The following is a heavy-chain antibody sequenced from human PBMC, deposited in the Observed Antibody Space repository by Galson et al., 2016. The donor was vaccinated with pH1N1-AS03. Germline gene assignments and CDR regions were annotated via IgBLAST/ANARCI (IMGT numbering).Heavy chain of an antibody. Sequence: TLSLTCTVSGDSITSGNYFWSWIRQPAGKGLEWIGRIHSSGSTDYNSSLKSRVIISVDTPNNEFSLKLSSVTAADTAVYYCARDLGAGGPEDSWGPGTRVTISS. J-gene: IGHJ4*02. D-gene: IGHD3-3*01. CDR1: GDSITSGNYF. V-gene: IGHV4-61*02. CDR2: IHSSGST. CDR3: ARDLGAGGPEDS.